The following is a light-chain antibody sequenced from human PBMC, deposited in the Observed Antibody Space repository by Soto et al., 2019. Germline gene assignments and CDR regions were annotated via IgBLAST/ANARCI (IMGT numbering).Light chain of an antibody. J-gene: IGLJ2*01. Sequence: QAALTQPASVSGSPGQSITISCTGTSGDVGSYNLVSWYQQHPGKATKLIIYEGSKRPSGVSNRFSGSKSGNTASLTISGLQTDDEADYYCCSYAGSSTFVIFGGGTKLTVL. CDR1: SGDVGSYNL. V-gene: IGLV2-23*03. CDR2: EGS. CDR3: CSYAGSSTFVI.